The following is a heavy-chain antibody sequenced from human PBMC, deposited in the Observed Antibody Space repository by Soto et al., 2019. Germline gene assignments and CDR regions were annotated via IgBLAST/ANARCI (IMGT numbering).Heavy chain of an antibody. CDR1: GGSISSYY. D-gene: IGHD3-22*01. V-gene: IGHV4-59*01. CDR2: IYYSGST. Sequence: SETLSLTCTVSGGSISSYYWSWIRQPPGKGLEWIGYIYYSGSTNYNPSLKSRVTISVDTSKNQFSLKLSSVTAADTAVYYCARDRPDYDSSGDAFDTWGQGTMVTISS. CDR3: ARDRPDYDSSGDAFDT. J-gene: IGHJ3*02.